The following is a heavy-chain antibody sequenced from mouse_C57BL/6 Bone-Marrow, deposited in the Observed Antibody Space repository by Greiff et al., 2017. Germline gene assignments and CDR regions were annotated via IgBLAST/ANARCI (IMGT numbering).Heavy chain of an antibody. V-gene: IGHV1-69*01. D-gene: IGHD3-2*02. CDR2: IDPSDSYT. CDR1: GYTFTSYW. CDR3: ARERDSSGLQAMDY. J-gene: IGHJ4*01. Sequence: QVQLQQSGAELVMPGASVKLSCKASGYTFTSYWMHWVKPRPGQGLEWIGEIDPSDSYTKYNQKLKGKSTLTVDKSSCKAYMQLSSLTSEDSAVYYCARERDSSGLQAMDYWGQGTSVTVSS.